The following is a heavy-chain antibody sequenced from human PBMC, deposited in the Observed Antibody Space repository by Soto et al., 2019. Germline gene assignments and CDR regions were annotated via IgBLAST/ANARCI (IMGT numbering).Heavy chain of an antibody. CDR3: AREYYYGSGSSQLLYYYYGMDV. CDR1: GFTVSSNY. V-gene: IGHV3-53*01. Sequence: GSLRLSCAASGFTVSSNYMSWVRQAPGKGLEWGSVIYSGGSTYYADSVKGRFTISRDNSKNTLYLQMNSLRAEDTAVYYCAREYYYGSGSSQLLYYYYGMDVWGQGTTVTVSS. D-gene: IGHD3-10*01. J-gene: IGHJ6*02. CDR2: IYSGGST.